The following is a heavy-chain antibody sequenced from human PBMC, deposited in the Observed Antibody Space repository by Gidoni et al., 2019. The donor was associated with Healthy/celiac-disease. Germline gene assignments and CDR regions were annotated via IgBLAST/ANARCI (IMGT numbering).Heavy chain of an antibody. CDR2: IWYDGSNK. V-gene: IGHV3-33*01. CDR3: ARDHHYYDSSGPYFDY. CDR1: GFTFSSYG. D-gene: IGHD3-22*01. Sequence: QVQLVESGGGVVQPGRSLRLSCAASGFTFSSYGMHWVRQAPGKGLEWVAVIWYDGSNKYYADSVKGRFTISRDNSKNTLYLQMNSLRAEDTAVYYCARDHHYYDSSGPYFDYWGQGTLVTVSS. J-gene: IGHJ4*02.